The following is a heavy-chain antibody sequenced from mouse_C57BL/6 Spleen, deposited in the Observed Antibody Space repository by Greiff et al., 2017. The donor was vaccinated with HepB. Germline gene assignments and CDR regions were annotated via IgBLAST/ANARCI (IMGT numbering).Heavy chain of an antibody. V-gene: IGHV5-9-1*02. CDR3: TSYDYDVGKSYYYAMDY. D-gene: IGHD2-4*01. CDR1: GFTFSSYA. J-gene: IGHJ4*01. CDR2: ISSGGDYI. Sequence: EVHLVESGEGLVKPGGSLKLSCAASGFTFSSYAMSWVRQTPEKRLEWVAYISSGGDYIYYADTVKGRFTISRDNARNTLYLQMSSLKSEDTAMYYCTSYDYDVGKSYYYAMDYWGQGTSVTVSS.